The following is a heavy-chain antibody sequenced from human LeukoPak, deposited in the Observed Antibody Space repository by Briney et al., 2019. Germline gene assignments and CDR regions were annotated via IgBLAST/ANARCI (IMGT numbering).Heavy chain of an antibody. CDR3: ARDSAAAGNLQH. CDR1: GGSISSYY. Sequence: SETLSLTCTVSGGSISSYYWSRIRQPAGKGLEWIGRIYTSGSTNYNPSLKSRVTMSVDTSKNQFSLKLSSVTAADTAVYYCARDSAAAGNLQHWGQGTLVTVSS. J-gene: IGHJ1*01. CDR2: IYTSGST. V-gene: IGHV4-4*07. D-gene: IGHD6-13*01.